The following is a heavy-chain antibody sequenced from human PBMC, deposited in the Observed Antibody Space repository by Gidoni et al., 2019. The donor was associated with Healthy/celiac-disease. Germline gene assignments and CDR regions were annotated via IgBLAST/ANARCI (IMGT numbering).Heavy chain of an antibody. J-gene: IGHJ3*02. CDR3: ARGQGNYDSSGYYSAFDI. D-gene: IGHD3-22*01. CDR1: GGSFSGYY. Sequence: QVQLQQWGAGLLKPSETLSLTCAVYGGSFSGYYWSWIRQPPGKGLEWIGEINHSGSTNYNPSLKSRVTISLDTSKNQFSLKLSSVTAADTAVYYCARGQGNYDSSGYYSAFDIWGQGTMVTVSS. CDR2: INHSGST. V-gene: IGHV4-34*01.